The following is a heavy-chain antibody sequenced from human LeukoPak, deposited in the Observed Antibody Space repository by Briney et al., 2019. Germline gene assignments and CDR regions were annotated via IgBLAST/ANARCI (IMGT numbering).Heavy chain of an antibody. D-gene: IGHD6-25*01. CDR2: INPNSGGT. CDR3: ARVIAAPGELAFDY. J-gene: IGHJ4*02. Sequence: ASVKVSCKASGYTFTGYYMHWVRQAPGQGLEWMGWINPNSGGTNYAQKFQGRVTMTRDTSISTAYMELSRLRSDDTAVYYCARVIAAPGELAFDYWGQGTLVTVSS. V-gene: IGHV1-2*02. CDR1: GYTFTGYY.